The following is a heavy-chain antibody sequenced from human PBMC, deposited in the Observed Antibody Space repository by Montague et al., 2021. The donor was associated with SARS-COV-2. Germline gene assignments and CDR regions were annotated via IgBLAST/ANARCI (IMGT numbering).Heavy chain of an antibody. J-gene: IGHJ4*02. CDR3: AREYSSGVYFDY. CDR2: IDWDXDK. CDR1: GFSLSTSGMC. D-gene: IGHD6-19*01. Sequence: PALVKPTQTLTLPCTFSGFSLSTSGMCVSWIRQLPGKALEWLARIDWDXDKYYSTSLKTRLTIPKDTSKNQVVLTMTNMDPVDTATYYCAREYSSGVYFDYWGQGTLVTVSS. V-gene: IGHV2-70*11.